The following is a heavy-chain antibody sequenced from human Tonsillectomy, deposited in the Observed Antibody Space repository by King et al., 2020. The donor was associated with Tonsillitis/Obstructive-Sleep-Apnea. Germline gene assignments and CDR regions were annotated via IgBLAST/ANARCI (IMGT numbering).Heavy chain of an antibody. CDR1: GYTFTSYG. D-gene: IGHD3-22*01. V-gene: IGHV1-18*01. CDR3: ARDSMSHYFDSSTYYIFHY. Sequence: QLVQSGAEVKKPGASVKVSCKASGYTFTSYGISWVRQAPGQGLEWMGWISAYNGDTNYAQKLQGRLTMTTDTSTSTAYMELRSLRSDDTAVYYCARDSMSHYFDSSTYYIFHYWGQGTLVTVSS. J-gene: IGHJ4*02. CDR2: ISAYNGDT.